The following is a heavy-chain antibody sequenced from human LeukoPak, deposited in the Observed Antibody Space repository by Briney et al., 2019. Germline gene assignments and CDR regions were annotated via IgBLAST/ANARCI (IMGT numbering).Heavy chain of an antibody. J-gene: IGHJ4*02. CDR1: GGSSSSSSYY. D-gene: IGHD2-21*02. CDR3: ASWVCGGDCSYFDY. V-gene: IGHV4-39*01. Sequence: SETLSLTCTVSGGSSSSSSYYWGWIRQPPGKGLEWIGSIYYSGSTYYNPSLKSRVTISVDTSKNQFSLKLSSVTAADTAVYYCASWVCGGDCSYFDYWGQGTLVTVSS. CDR2: IYYSGST.